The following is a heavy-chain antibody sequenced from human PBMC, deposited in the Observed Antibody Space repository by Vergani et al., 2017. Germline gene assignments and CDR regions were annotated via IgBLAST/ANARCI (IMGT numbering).Heavy chain of an antibody. Sequence: EVQLLESGGGLVQPGGSLRLSCAASGFTFSSYAMSWVRPAPGKGLEWVSAISGSGGSTYYADSVKGRFTISRDNSKNTLYLQMNSMRAEVTAVYYCANRDTNHAFDIWGQGTMVTVSS. CDR1: GFTFSSYA. CDR2: ISGSGGST. V-gene: IGHV3-23*01. J-gene: IGHJ3*02. D-gene: IGHD5-24*01. CDR3: ANRDTNHAFDI.